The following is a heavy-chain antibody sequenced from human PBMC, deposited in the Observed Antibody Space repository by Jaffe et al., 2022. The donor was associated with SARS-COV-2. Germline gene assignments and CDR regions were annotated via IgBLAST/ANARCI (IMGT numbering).Heavy chain of an antibody. V-gene: IGHV3-9*01. J-gene: IGHJ4*02. CDR3: AKGVSFSHIAS. D-gene: IGHD1-26*01. CDR1: GFSFGDYA. Sequence: EVQLVESGGGLEQPGRSLRLSCAASGFSFGDYAMHWVRQAPGKGLEWVSGISWNSGRIGYADSLRGRFTISRDNAKKSLFLQMNSLSAEDTALYYCAKGVSFSHIASWGQGTLVAVSS. CDR2: ISWNSGRI.